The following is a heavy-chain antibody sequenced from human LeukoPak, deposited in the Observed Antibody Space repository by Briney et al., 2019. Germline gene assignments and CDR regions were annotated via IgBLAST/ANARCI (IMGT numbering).Heavy chain of an antibody. CDR2: IKQDGGEK. CDR3: ARRGGSLYYFDY. Sequence: GGSLRLSCAASGFTFSSYWMSWVRQAPGKGLEWVANIKQDGGEKNYVASVKGRFTISRDNAKNSLYLQMNNLRAEDTAVFYCARRGGSLYYFDYWGQGTLVTVSS. CDR1: GFTFSSYW. D-gene: IGHD2-15*01. V-gene: IGHV3-7*01. J-gene: IGHJ4*02.